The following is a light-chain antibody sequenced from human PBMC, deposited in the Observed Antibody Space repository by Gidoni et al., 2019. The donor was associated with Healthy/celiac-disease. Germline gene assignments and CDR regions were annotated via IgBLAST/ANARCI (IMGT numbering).Light chain of an antibody. V-gene: IGKV3-15*01. CDR3: HQYNNWPSWT. CDR2: GAS. CDR1: QSVSSH. J-gene: IGKJ1*01. Sequence: EIVMTQSPATMSVSPGERATHSCRASQSVSSHLAWYQQKPGPAPRLLIYGASTRATGIPARFSGSGSGTEFTLTLTILPSEDFAVYYFHQYNNWPSWTFGQGTKVEIK.